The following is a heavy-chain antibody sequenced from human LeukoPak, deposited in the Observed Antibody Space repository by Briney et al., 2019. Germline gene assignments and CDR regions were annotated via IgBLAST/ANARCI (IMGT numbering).Heavy chain of an antibody. Sequence: SETLSLTCTLSGGSITSGNYYWGWIRQPPGKGLEWIGNLYYAGGHTYYNPSLKSRVSISVDTSKNQFSLKLTSVTAADTAIYFCARVAGNGDNWFDPWGQGTLVTVSS. CDR3: ARVAGNGDNWFDP. D-gene: IGHD4-23*01. V-gene: IGHV4-39*01. J-gene: IGHJ5*02. CDR1: GGSITSGNYY. CDR2: LYYAGGHT.